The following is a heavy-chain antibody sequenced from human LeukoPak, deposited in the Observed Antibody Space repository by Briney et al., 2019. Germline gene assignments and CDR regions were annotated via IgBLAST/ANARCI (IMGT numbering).Heavy chain of an antibody. CDR1: GFTFSSYA. Sequence: GGSLRLSCSASGFTFSSYAMHWVRQAPGKGLEYVSAISSNGGSTYYADSVKGRFTISRDNSKNTLYLQMSSLRAEDTAVYYCVKGSGHQYNWFDPRGQGTLVTVSS. D-gene: IGHD6-19*01. CDR2: ISSNGGST. V-gene: IGHV3-64D*06. CDR3: VKGSGHQYNWFDP. J-gene: IGHJ5*02.